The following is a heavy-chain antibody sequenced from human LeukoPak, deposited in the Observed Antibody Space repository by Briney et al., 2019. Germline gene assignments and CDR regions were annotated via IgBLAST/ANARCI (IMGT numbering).Heavy chain of an antibody. CDR2: INHSGST. CDR3: ARVLVQGNGYSGYDEPFDY. J-gene: IGHJ4*02. D-gene: IGHD5-12*01. Sequence: SETLSLTCAVYGGSFSGYYWSWIRQPPGKGLEWIGEINHSGSTNYNPSLKSRVTISVDTSKNQFSLKLSSVTASDTAVYYCARVLVQGNGYSGYDEPFDYWGQGTLVTVSS. CDR1: GGSFSGYY. V-gene: IGHV4-34*01.